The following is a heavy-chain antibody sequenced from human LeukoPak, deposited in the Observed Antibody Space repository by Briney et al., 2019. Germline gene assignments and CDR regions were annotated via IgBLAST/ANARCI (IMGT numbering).Heavy chain of an antibody. J-gene: IGHJ4*02. Sequence: SETLSLTCTVSGGSISSYYWSWIRQPPGKGLEWMGYIYYSGSTNYNPSLKSRVTISVDTSKNQFSLKLSSVTAADTAVYYCARGLGYCSGGSCYYFDYWGQGTLVTVSS. V-gene: IGHV4-59*01. CDR3: ARGLGYCSGGSCYYFDY. D-gene: IGHD2-15*01. CDR2: IYYSGST. CDR1: GGSISSYY.